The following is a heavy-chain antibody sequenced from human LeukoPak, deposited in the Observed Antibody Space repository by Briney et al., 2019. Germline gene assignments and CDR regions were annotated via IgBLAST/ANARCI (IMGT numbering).Heavy chain of an antibody. D-gene: IGHD4-23*01. J-gene: IGHJ4*02. CDR1: GGSISSGGYY. CDR3: ARGFYGGNSRPFDY. CDR2: IYYSGST. V-gene: IGHV4-31*03. Sequence: SQTLSLTCTVSGGSISSGGYYWSWIRQHPGKGLEWIGYIYYSGSTYYNPSLKSRVTISVDTSKNQFSLKLSSVTAADTAVYYCARGFYGGNSRPFDYWGQGTLVTVSS.